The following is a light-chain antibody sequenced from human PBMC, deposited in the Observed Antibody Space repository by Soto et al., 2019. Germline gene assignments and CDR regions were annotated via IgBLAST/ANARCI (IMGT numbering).Light chain of an antibody. CDR1: QGISNL. Sequence: DIQMTQSPSSLSASVGDRVTITCRASQGISNLLGWFQHKPGKAPKRLIYAASSLQGGVPSRFSGSGSGTEFTLTITGLQPEDSADYYCLQHNTYPYTFGQGTKLEIK. CDR3: LQHNTYPYT. J-gene: IGKJ2*01. V-gene: IGKV1-17*01. CDR2: AAS.